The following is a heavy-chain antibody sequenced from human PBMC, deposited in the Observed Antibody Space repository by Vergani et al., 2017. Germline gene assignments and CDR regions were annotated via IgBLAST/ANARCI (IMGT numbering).Heavy chain of an antibody. J-gene: IGHJ4*02. CDR2: LCPSGST. D-gene: IGHD7-27*01. Sequence: QVQMQESGPGLVKTSETLSLTCSASGAPISYWCWSWLRQPAGKGLEWIGRLCPSGSTNYKPSLKSRVTMSIDTSKNQFSRKLTSVTAAATAVYYCATGAGPFDIWGQGTLVTVSS. CDR1: GAPISYWC. V-gene: IGHV4-4*07. CDR3: ATGAGPFDI.